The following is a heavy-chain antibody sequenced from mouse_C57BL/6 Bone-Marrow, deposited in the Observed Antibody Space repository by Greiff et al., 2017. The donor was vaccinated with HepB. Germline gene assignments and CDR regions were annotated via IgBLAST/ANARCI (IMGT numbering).Heavy chain of an antibody. CDR2: IRSKSNNYAT. CDR1: GFSFNTYA. J-gene: IGHJ3*01. V-gene: IGHV10-1*01. Sequence: EVQLVESGGGLVQPKGSLKLSCAASGFSFNTYAMNWVRQAPGKGLEWVARIRSKSNNYATYSADSVKDRFTISRDDSESMLYLQMNNLKTEDTAMYYCVRHQYGYDGFAYWGQGTLVTVSA. D-gene: IGHD2-2*01. CDR3: VRHQYGYDGFAY.